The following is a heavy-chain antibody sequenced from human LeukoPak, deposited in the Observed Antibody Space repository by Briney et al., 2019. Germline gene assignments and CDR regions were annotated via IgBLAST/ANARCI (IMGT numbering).Heavy chain of an antibody. CDR3: AKASIWDFNWFDP. D-gene: IGHD3-3*01. Sequence: GGSLRLSCAASGFTVSSNYMSWVRQAPGKGLEWVSAISGSGGSTYYADSVKGRFTISRDNSKNTLYLQMNSLRAEDTAVYYCAKASIWDFNWFDPWGQGTLVTVSS. CDR1: GFTVSSNY. J-gene: IGHJ5*02. CDR2: ISGSGGST. V-gene: IGHV3-23*01.